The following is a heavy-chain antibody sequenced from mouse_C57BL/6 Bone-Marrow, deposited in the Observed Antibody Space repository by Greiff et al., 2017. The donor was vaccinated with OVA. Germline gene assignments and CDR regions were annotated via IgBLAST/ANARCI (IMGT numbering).Heavy chain of an antibody. CDR1: GYTFTSYW. V-gene: IGHV1-69*01. CDR3: AREYYGSSLHFDY. J-gene: IGHJ2*01. D-gene: IGHD1-1*01. Sequence: QVQLQQPGAELVMPGASVKLSCKASGYTFTSYWMHWVKQRPGQGLEWIGEIDPSDSYTNYNQKFKGKSTLTVDKSSSTAYMQLSSLTSADSAVYYCAREYYGSSLHFDYWGQGTTLTVSS. CDR2: IDPSDSYT.